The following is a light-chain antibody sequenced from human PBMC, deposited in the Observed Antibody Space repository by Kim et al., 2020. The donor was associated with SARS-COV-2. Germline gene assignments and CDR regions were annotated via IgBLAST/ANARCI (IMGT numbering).Light chain of an antibody. V-gene: IGKV1-16*02. CDR3: QQYLSYPLT. CDR2: ASS. Sequence: ASVGDSVTITCRASQDVSNFLAWFQQRPGEAPKSLIYASSSLRSGVPSHFTGSGSGTDFTLTISSLQPEDFATYYCQQYLSYPLTFGQGTKVDIK. J-gene: IGKJ1*01. CDR1: QDVSNF.